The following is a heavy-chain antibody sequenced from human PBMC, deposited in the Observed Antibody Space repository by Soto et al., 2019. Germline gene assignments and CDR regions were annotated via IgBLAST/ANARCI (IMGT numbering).Heavy chain of an antibody. J-gene: IGHJ6*03. CDR2: ISGSGGST. CDR1: GFTFSSYA. Sequence: PGGSLRLSCAASGFTFSSYAMSWVRQAPGKGLEWVSAISGSGGSTYYADSVKGRFTISRDNSKNSLYLQMNSLRAEDTAVYYCAKGLRAYLYYYMDVWGKGTTVTVSS. V-gene: IGHV3-23*01. CDR3: AKGLRAYLYYYMDV. D-gene: IGHD3-16*01.